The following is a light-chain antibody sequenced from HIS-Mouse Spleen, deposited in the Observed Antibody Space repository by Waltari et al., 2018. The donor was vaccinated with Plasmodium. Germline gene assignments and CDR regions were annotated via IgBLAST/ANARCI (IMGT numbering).Light chain of an antibody. CDR2: KDN. CDR3: YSAADNNRV. Sequence: SYELTQPSSVSVSPGQTARITCSGDVLAKKYARWFQQKPGEAPVLVIYKDNERPSGIPVRFFGYSSGTTGTLTISGAQVEDEADYYCYSAADNNRVFGGGTKLTVL. CDR1: VLAKKY. J-gene: IGLJ3*02. V-gene: IGLV3-27*01.